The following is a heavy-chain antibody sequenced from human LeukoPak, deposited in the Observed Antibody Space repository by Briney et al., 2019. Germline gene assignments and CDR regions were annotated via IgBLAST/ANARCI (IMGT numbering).Heavy chain of an antibody. Sequence: SETLSLTCTVSGGSISSGSYYWSWIRQPAGKGLEWIGRIYTSGSTNYNPSLKSRVTISVDTSKNQFSLKLSSVTAADTAVYYCARDRMVRGVMDYYYYMDVWGKGTTVTVSS. J-gene: IGHJ6*03. CDR1: GGSISSGSYY. CDR3: ARDRMVRGVMDYYYYMDV. V-gene: IGHV4-61*02. CDR2: IYTSGST. D-gene: IGHD3-10*01.